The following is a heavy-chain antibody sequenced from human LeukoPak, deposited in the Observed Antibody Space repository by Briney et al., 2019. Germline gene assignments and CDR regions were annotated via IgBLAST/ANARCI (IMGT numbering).Heavy chain of an antibody. CDR1: GFTFSSYG. J-gene: IGHJ6*02. CDR3: ARVSRWLLDSDYYYGMDV. Sequence: GGSLRLSCAASGFTFSSYGMHWVRQAPGKGLEWVAVIWYDGSNKYYADSVKGRFTISRDNSKNTLHLQMNSLRAEDTAVYYCARVSRWLLDSDYYYGMDVWGQGTTVTVSS. D-gene: IGHD3-22*01. V-gene: IGHV3-33*01. CDR2: IWYDGSNK.